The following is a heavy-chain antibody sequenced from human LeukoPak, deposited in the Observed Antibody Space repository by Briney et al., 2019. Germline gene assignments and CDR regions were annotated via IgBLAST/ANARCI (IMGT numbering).Heavy chain of an antibody. J-gene: IGHJ4*02. Sequence: GGSLRLSCAASGFTFSTYNMNWVRQAPGKGLEWVSFISSDSRIIYYADSVKGRFTVSRDNAKNSLYLQMNSLTDEDTAVYYCARNPAGIGDHWGQGTLVTVSS. D-gene: IGHD1-26*01. CDR3: ARNPAGIGDH. CDR1: GFTFSTYN. V-gene: IGHV3-48*02. CDR2: ISSDSRII.